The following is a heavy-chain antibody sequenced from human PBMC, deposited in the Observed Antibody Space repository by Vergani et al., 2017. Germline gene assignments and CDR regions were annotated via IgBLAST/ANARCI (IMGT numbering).Heavy chain of an antibody. J-gene: IGHJ4*02. V-gene: IGHV3-30-3*01. CDR2: ISYDGSNK. CDR3: ARGGSSSWYLSRSLARMYYFDY. CDR1: GFTFSSYA. D-gene: IGHD6-13*01. Sequence: VQLLESGGGVVQPGRSLRLSCAASGFTFSSYAMHWVRQAPGKGLEWVAVISYDGSNKYYADSVKGRFTISRDNSKNTLYLQMNSLRAEDTAVYYCARGGSSSWYLSRSLARMYYFDYWGQGTLVTVSS.